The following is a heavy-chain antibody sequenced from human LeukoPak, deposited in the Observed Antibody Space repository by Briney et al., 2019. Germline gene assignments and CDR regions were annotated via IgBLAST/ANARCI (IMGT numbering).Heavy chain of an antibody. Sequence: GGSLRLSCAASGFXVGSSYISWVRQAPGKGLEWVSVISSAGTTYYADSVKGRFTISRDNSKNTVYLQVNSLRDEDTAVYYCARDLEAANTYYFDYWGQGTMVTVSS. CDR1: GFXVGSSY. D-gene: IGHD6-13*01. V-gene: IGHV3-66*01. J-gene: IGHJ4*02. CDR2: ISSAGTT. CDR3: ARDLEAANTYYFDY.